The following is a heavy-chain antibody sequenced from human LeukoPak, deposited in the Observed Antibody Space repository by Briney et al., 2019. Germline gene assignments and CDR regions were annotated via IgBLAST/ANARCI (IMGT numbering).Heavy chain of an antibody. D-gene: IGHD6-19*01. CDR1: GGTFSSYA. Sequence: SVKVSCKASGGTFSSYAISWVRQAPGQGVEWMGRIIPIFGTANYAQRFQGGVTITTDESTSTAYMELSSLRSEDTAVYYCARDTSSGWYPGGAFDIWGQGTMITVSS. V-gene: IGHV1-69*05. J-gene: IGHJ3*02. CDR3: ARDTSSGWYPGGAFDI. CDR2: IIPIFGTA.